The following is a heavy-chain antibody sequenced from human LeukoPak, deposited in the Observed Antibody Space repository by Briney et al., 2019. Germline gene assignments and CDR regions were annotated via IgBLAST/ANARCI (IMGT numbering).Heavy chain of an antibody. CDR1: GYTFTSYA. V-gene: IGHV1-3*01. CDR2: INAGNGNT. CDR3: ARDQFRTIAAADNYYYYGMDV. J-gene: IGHJ6*02. Sequence: ASVKVSCKASGYTFTSYAMHWVRQAPGQRLEWMGWINAGNGNTKYSQKFQGRVTITRDTSASTAYMELSSLRSEDTAVYYCARDQFRTIAAADNYYYYGMDVWGQGTTVTVSS. D-gene: IGHD6-13*01.